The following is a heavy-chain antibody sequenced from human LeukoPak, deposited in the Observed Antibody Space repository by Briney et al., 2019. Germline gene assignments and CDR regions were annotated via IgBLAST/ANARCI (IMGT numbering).Heavy chain of an antibody. CDR1: GFTFSSYW. V-gene: IGHV3-74*01. J-gene: IGHJ4*02. CDR2: INSDGSST. Sequence: GRSLRLSCAASGFTFSSYWMHWVRHAPGKGLVWVSRINSDGSSTSYADSVKGRFTISRDNAKNTLYLQMNSLRAEDTAVYYCATEGIAAAGIYWGQGTLVTVSS. CDR3: ATEGIAAAGIY. D-gene: IGHD6-13*01.